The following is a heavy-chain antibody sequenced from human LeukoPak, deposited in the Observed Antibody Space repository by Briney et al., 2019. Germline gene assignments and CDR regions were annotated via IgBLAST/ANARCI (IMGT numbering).Heavy chain of an antibody. CDR1: GYTLTELS. CDR2: FDPEDGET. CDR3: ATVNGGYCTNGVCLYFDY. V-gene: IGHV1-24*01. J-gene: IGHJ4*02. D-gene: IGHD2-8*01. Sequence: GASVKVSCKVSGYTLTELSMHWVRQAPGKGLEWMGGFDPEDGETIYAQKFQGRVTVTEDTSTDTAYMELSSLRSEDTAVYYCATVNGGYCTNGVCLYFDYWGQGTLVTVSS.